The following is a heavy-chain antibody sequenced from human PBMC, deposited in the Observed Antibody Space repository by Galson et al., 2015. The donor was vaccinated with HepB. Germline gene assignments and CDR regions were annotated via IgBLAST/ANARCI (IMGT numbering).Heavy chain of an antibody. CDR3: ARSYCSSTSCYTSLGWFDP. CDR2: IYPGDSDT. V-gene: IGHV5-51*03. Sequence: QSGAEVKKPGESLKISCKGSGYSFTSYWIGWVRQMPGKGLEWMGIIYPGDSDTRYSPSFQGQVTISADKSISTAYLQWSSLKASDTAMYYCARSYCSSTSCYTSLGWFDPWGQGTLVTVSS. J-gene: IGHJ5*02. D-gene: IGHD2-2*02. CDR1: GYSFTSYW.